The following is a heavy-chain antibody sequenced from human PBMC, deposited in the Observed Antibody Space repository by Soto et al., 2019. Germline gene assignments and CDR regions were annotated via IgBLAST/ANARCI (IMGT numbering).Heavy chain of an antibody. CDR1: GESFRGSL. Sequence: SETLSLTRAVFGESFRGSLWAWIRQTPGKGLQWIGKINHTGGASYNPSLKSRVTISVHTSNSQFSLELSSVTAADTAVYYCARGLITGSRYSGGWYYFDSWGQGTQVT. D-gene: IGHD2-15*01. CDR2: INHTGGA. CDR3: ARGLITGSRYSGGWYYFDS. J-gene: IGHJ4*02. V-gene: IGHV4-34*01.